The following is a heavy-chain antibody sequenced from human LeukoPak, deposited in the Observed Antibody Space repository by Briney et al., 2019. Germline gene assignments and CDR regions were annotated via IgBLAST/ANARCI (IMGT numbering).Heavy chain of an antibody. CDR2: IYHSGST. CDR3: ARGFVLPNNWFDP. D-gene: IGHD3-10*01. J-gene: IGHJ5*02. CDR1: GGSISSSSYY. V-gene: IGHV4-39*07. Sequence: SETLSLTCTVSGGSISSSSYYWGWIRQPPGKGLEWIGSIYHSGSTYYNPSLKSRVTISVDTSKNQFSLKLSSVTAADTAVYYCARGFVLPNNWFDPWGQGTLVTVSS.